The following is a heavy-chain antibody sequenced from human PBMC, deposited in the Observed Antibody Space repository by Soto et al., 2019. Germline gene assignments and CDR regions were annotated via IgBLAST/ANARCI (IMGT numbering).Heavy chain of an antibody. Sequence: EVQLLDSGGDLAQPGGSLRLSCTASGFTFSSFGLAWVRQAPGKGLEWVSAISGSGDSSYYADSVKDRFTISRDNPTNTPYLQMNNLRAEDTAVYYCANVGIGMFSHKHHFDHWGQGTQVTVSS. V-gene: IGHV3-23*01. CDR2: ISGSGDSS. D-gene: IGHD2-2*03. CDR1: GFTFSSFG. J-gene: IGHJ4*02. CDR3: ANVGIGMFSHKHHFDH.